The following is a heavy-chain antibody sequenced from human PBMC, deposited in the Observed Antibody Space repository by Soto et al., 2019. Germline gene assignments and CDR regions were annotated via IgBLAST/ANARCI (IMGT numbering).Heavy chain of an antibody. CDR3: ANIAAAGRRMEDYYYYGMDV. Sequence: GGSLRLSCAASGFTFSSYGMHWVRQAPGKGLEWVAVISYDGSNKYYADSVKGRFTISRDNSKNTLYLQMNSLRAEDTAVYYCANIAAAGRRMEDYYYYGMDVWGQGTTVTVSS. CDR2: ISYDGSNK. J-gene: IGHJ6*02. V-gene: IGHV3-30*18. CDR1: GFTFSSYG. D-gene: IGHD6-13*01.